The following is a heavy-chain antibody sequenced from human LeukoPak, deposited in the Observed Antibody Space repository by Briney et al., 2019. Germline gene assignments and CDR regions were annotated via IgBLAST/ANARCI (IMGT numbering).Heavy chain of an antibody. J-gene: IGHJ5*02. CDR3: ARDLSGWYFFGWFDP. V-gene: IGHV3-23*01. D-gene: IGHD6-19*01. CDR2: ISGSDGGT. CDR1: GFTFSSCG. Sequence: PGGSLRLSCAASGFTFSSCGMTWVRQAPGKGLEWVSSISGSDGGTYYADSVKGRFTISRDNSKNTLYLQMNSLRAEDTAVYYCARDLSGWYFFGWFDPWGQGTLVTVSS.